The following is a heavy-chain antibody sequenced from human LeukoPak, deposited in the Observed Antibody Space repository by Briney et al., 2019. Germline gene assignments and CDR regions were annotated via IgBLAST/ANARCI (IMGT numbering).Heavy chain of an antibody. D-gene: IGHD2-2*01. CDR2: ISGSGGST. CDR1: GFTFSSYA. Sequence: GGSLRLSCAASGFTFSSYAMSWVRQAPGKGLEWVSAISGSGGSTYYADSVKGRFTISRDNSKNTLYLQMNSLRAEDTAVYYCAKLPRGYCSSTSCSYLDYWGQGTLFTVSS. V-gene: IGHV3-23*01. CDR3: AKLPRGYCSSTSCSYLDY. J-gene: IGHJ4*02.